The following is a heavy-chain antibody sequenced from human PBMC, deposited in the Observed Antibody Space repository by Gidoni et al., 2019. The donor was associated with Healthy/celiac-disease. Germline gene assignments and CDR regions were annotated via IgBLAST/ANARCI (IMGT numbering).Heavy chain of an antibody. J-gene: IGHJ6*02. CDR3: AKPFRSATRRYGMDV. D-gene: IGHD3-3*01. CDR1: GFTFSSYA. Sequence: EVQLVESGGGLVQPGGSLRLSCAASGFTFSSYAMSWVRQAPGKGLEWVTAIRGSGGSTYYADSVKGRFTISRDNSKNTLYLQMNSLRAEDTAVYYCAKPFRSATRRYGMDVWGQGTTVTVSS. CDR2: IRGSGGST. V-gene: IGHV3-23*04.